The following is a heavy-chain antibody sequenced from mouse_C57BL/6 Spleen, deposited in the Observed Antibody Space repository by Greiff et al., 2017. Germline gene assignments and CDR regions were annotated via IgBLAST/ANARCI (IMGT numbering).Heavy chain of an antibody. Sequence: VKLQASGPELVKPGASVKISCKASGYAFSSSWMNWVKQRPGKGLEWIGRLSPGDGDTNYNGKFKGKATLTADKSSSTAYMQLSSLTSEDSAVYFCARHYGNYVRAMDYWGQGTSVTVSS. CDR2: LSPGDGDT. D-gene: IGHD2-1*01. CDR1: GYAFSSSW. V-gene: IGHV1-82*01. J-gene: IGHJ4*01. CDR3: ARHYGNYVRAMDY.